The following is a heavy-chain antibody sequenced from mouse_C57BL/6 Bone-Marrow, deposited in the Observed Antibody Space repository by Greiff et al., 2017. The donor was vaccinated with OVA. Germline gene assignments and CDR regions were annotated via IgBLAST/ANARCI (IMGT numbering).Heavy chain of an antibody. CDR2: IRNKANGYTT. Sequence: EVQLVESGGGLVQPGGSLSLSCAASGFTFTDYYMSWVRQPPGKALEWLGFIRNKANGYTTEYSASVKGRFTISRDNSQSILYLQMNALRAEDSATYYCARDITRYREGYYVEIDNAMDNRGQETSVTVSA. V-gene: IGHV7-3*01. CDR1: GFTFTDYY. CDR3: ARDITRYREGYYVEIDNAMDN. D-gene: IGHD1-1*01. J-gene: IGHJ4*01.